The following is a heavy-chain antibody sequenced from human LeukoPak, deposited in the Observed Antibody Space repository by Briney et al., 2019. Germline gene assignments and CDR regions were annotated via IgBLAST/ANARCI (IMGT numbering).Heavy chain of an antibody. J-gene: IGHJ3*02. CDR3: ATPDYDILTSRAFDI. CDR2: IIPIFGTA. Sequence: ASVKVSCKASGGTFSSYAISWVRQAPGQGLEWMGGIIPIFGTANYAQKFQGRVTITADKSTSTAYMELSSLRSEDTAVYYRATPDYDILTSRAFDIWGQGTMVTVSS. D-gene: IGHD3-9*01. CDR1: GGTFSSYA. V-gene: IGHV1-69*06.